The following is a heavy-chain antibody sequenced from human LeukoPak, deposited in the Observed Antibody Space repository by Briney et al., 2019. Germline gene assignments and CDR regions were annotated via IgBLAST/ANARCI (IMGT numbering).Heavy chain of an antibody. J-gene: IGHJ3*02. CDR1: GGSISSYY. CDR3: ARVVVNYDAFDI. V-gene: IGHV4-59*01. Sequence: PSETLSLTCTVSGGSISSYYGSWIRQPPGKGLEWIGYIYYSGSTNYNPSLKSRVTISVDTSKNQFSLKLSSVTAADTAVYYCARVVVNYDAFDIWGQGTMVTVSS. D-gene: IGHD3-22*01. CDR2: IYYSGST.